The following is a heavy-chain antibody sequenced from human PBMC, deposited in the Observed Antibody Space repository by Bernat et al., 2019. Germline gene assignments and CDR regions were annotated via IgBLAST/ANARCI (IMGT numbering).Heavy chain of an antibody. J-gene: IGHJ5*02. V-gene: IGHV1-69*06. CDR2: IIPIFGTA. Sequence: QVQLVQSGAEVKKPGSSVKVSCKASGGTFSSYAISWVRQAPGQGLEWMGGIIPIFGTANYAQQYQGRVTITADKSTSTASMELSSLRSENTAVYYCARVSDYYDSRGYANWFDPWGQGTLVTVSS. CDR1: GGTFSSYA. CDR3: ARVSDYYDSRGYANWFDP. D-gene: IGHD3-22*01.